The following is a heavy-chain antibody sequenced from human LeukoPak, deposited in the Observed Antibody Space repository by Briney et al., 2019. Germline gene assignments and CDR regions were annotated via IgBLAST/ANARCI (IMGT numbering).Heavy chain of an antibody. CDR1: GFTVSSNY. V-gene: IGHV3-66*01. CDR2: IYSDGST. D-gene: IGHD3-10*01. Sequence: GGSLRLSCVASGFTVSSNYMSWVRQAPGQGLEWVSVIYSDGSTNYADSVKGRFTISRDNAKNTLYLQMNSLRAEDTAVYYFARGGLFAYYFDYWGQGTLVTVSS. CDR3: ARGGLFAYYFDY. J-gene: IGHJ4*02.